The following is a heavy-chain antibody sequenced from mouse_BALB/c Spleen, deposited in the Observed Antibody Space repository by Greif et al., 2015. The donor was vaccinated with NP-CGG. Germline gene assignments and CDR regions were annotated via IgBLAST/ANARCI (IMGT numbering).Heavy chain of an antibody. Sequence: VQLQQSGAELVRRGASVKLSCKALGYTFTDYEMHWVKQTPVHGLDWIGAIHPGSGGTAYNQKFKGKATLTADKSSSTAYVELSSLTSEDSAVYYCKRVRRGFLTSFAYGGQGTLVTVSA. V-gene: IGHV1-15*01. J-gene: IGHJ3*01. D-gene: IGHD2-12*01. CDR2: IHPGSGGT. CDR3: KRVRRGFLTSFAY. CDR1: GYTFTDYE.